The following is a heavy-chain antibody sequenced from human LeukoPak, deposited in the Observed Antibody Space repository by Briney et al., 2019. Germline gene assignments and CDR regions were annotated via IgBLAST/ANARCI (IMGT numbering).Heavy chain of an antibody. V-gene: IGHV3-21*01. CDR1: GFTFSCYS. CDR2: ISSSSSYI. D-gene: IGHD6-6*01. Sequence: PGGSLRLSCAASGFTFSCYSMNWVRQAPGKGLEWVSSISSSSSYIYYADSVKGRFTISRDNAKNSLYLQMNSLRAEDTAVYYCARAESIAARPKINDYWGQGTLVTVSS. CDR3: ARAESIAARPKINDY. J-gene: IGHJ4*02.